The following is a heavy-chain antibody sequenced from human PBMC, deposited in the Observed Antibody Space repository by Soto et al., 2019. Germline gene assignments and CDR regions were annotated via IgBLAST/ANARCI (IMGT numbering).Heavy chain of an antibody. V-gene: IGHV3-23*01. D-gene: IGHD6-19*01. J-gene: IGHJ4*02. Sequence: GGSMRLSCAASGFTFSSYAMSWVRQAPGKGLEWVSAISGSGGSTYYADSVKGRFTISRDNSKDTLYLQMNSLRAEDTAVYYCAKDLSSGWYVVYFDYWGQGTLVTVSS. CDR2: ISGSGGST. CDR3: AKDLSSGWYVVYFDY. CDR1: GFTFSSYA.